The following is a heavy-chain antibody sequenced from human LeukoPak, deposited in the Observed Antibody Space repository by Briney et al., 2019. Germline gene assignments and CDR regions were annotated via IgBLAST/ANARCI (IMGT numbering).Heavy chain of an antibody. Sequence: GGSLRLSCAASGFTFSSYAMSWVRQAPGKGLECVSVIGGSGGSTYYADSVKGRFTISRDNSKNTLYLQMNSLRAEDTAVYYCAKSRAAYSYGSDFDYWGQGTLVTVSS. CDR3: AKSRAAYSYGSDFDY. J-gene: IGHJ4*02. CDR2: IGGSGGST. CDR1: GFTFSSYA. V-gene: IGHV3-23*01. D-gene: IGHD5-18*01.